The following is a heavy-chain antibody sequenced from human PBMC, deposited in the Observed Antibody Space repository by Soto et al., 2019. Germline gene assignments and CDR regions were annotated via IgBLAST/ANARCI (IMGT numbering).Heavy chain of an antibody. CDR2: IIPIFGTA. Sequence: GASVKVSCKASGGTFSSYAISWVRQAPGQGLEWMGGIIPIFGTANYAQKFQGRVTITADESTSTAYMELSSLRSEDTAVYYCASEVAAAARHQYYYYGMDVWGQGTTVTVSS. V-gene: IGHV1-69*13. D-gene: IGHD6-13*01. CDR1: GGTFSSYA. J-gene: IGHJ6*02. CDR3: ASEVAAAARHQYYYYGMDV.